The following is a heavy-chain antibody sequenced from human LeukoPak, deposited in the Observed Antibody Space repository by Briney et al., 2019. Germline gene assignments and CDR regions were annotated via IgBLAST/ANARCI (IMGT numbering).Heavy chain of an antibody. CDR3: ARVPAGDIVLMVYAAPFDY. CDR2: ITASGGRT. V-gene: IGHV3-23*01. J-gene: IGHJ4*02. D-gene: IGHD2-8*01. Sequence: GGSLRLSCAASGFTFSDYVMIWVRQAPGKGLEWVSGITASGGRTFYGDSVRGRFTMSRDNSKNTVYLQMNSLRVDDTAVYYCARVPAGDIVLMVYAAPFDYWGQGTLVTVSS. CDR1: GFTFSDYV.